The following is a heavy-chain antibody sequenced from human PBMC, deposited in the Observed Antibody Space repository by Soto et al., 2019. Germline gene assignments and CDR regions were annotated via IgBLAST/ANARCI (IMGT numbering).Heavy chain of an antibody. V-gene: IGHV3-53*01. J-gene: IGHJ5*02. CDR3: ARHRHPRGTVGATSPLDP. CDR2: HYSGGST. CDR1: GFSVSSNY. Sequence: GGSLRLSCAISGFSVSSNYLSWVRQAPGKGLEWVSVHYSGGSTYYADSVQGRFTISRDKSNNTLYLQMRRVRAEDTAVYFCARHRHPRGTVGATSPLDPWGQGTQVTVYS. D-gene: IGHD1-26*01.